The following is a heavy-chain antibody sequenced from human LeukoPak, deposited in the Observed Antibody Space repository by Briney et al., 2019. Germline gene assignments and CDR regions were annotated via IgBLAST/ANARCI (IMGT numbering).Heavy chain of an antibody. D-gene: IGHD1-26*01. CDR2: IIPIFGTA. J-gene: IGHJ4*02. V-gene: IGHV1-69*13. Sequence: GASVKVSCKASGGTFSSYAISWVRQAPGQGLEWMGGIIPIFGTANYAQKFQGRVTITADESTSTAYMELSSLRAEDTALYYCARFHWELLPNYSFDYWGQGTLVTVSS. CDR1: GGTFSSYA. CDR3: ARFHWELLPNYSFDY.